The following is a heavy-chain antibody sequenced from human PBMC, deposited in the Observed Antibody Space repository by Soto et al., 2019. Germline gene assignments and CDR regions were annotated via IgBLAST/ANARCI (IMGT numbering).Heavy chain of an antibody. V-gene: IGHV4-4*02. CDR1: GVSIRSNYY. D-gene: IGHD6-19*01. CDR3: ARSLGWYAIDY. Sequence: QVLLHESGPGLVQPSGTLSLSCGVSGVSIRSNYYWGWVRQPQGKGLEWLGDMSHIGSVNYNPSLTSRVTISMDKSQNQFSLKLNSVTAADTAVYYCARSLGWYAIDYWGQGTLVIVSS. CDR2: MSHIGSV. J-gene: IGHJ4*02.